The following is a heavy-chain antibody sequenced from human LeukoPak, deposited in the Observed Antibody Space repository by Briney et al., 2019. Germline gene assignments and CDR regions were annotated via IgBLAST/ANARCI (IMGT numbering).Heavy chain of an antibody. Sequence: ASVKVSCKASGYTFTGHYMHWVRQAPGQGLEWMGWISAYNGNTNYAQKLQGRVTMTTDTSTSTAYMELRSLRSDDTAVYYCARLGDGYNYQGNYWGQGTLVTVSS. V-gene: IGHV1-18*04. CDR2: ISAYNGNT. CDR3: ARLGDGYNYQGNY. D-gene: IGHD5-24*01. J-gene: IGHJ4*02. CDR1: GYTFTGHY.